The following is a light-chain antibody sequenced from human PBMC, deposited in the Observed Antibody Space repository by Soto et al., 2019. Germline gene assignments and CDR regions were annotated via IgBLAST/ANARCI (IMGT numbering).Light chain of an antibody. CDR3: QRDGARPPT. CDR1: HDINKY. Sequence: DIQMTQSPSSLSASVGDRATITCQASHDINKYLNWYQEKPGKAPKLLIYDASNLQTGVPARFRGSEPRTHCTFTSSSRQPEGIATYDWQRDGARPPTFGQGTRLDIK. J-gene: IGKJ5*01. V-gene: IGKV1-33*01. CDR2: DAS.